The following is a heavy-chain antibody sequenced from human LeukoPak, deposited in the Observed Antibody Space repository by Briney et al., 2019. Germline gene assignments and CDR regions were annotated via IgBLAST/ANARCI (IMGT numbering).Heavy chain of an antibody. CDR1: GGSISSGGYS. Sequence: SETLSLTCTVSGGSISSGGYSWSWIRQPPGKGLEWIGYIYHSGSTYYNPSLKSRVTISADRSKNQFSLKLSSVTAADTAVYYCARGNSNHDAFDIWGQGTMVTVSS. V-gene: IGHV4-30-2*01. CDR3: ARGNSNHDAFDI. D-gene: IGHD4-11*01. CDR2: IYHSGST. J-gene: IGHJ3*02.